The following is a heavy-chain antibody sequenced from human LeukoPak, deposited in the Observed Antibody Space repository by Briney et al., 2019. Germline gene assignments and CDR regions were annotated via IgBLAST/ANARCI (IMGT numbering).Heavy chain of an antibody. D-gene: IGHD3/OR15-3a*01. Sequence: SETLSLTCTVSGGSISSGSYYWSWIRQPAGKGLEWIGRIYTSGSTNYNPSLKSRVTISVDTSKNQFSLKLSSVTAADTAVYYCARFHGTGYRKGSLDYWGQGTLVTVSS. J-gene: IGHJ4*02. CDR3: ARFHGTGYRKGSLDY. V-gene: IGHV4-61*02. CDR2: IYTSGST. CDR1: GGSISSGSYY.